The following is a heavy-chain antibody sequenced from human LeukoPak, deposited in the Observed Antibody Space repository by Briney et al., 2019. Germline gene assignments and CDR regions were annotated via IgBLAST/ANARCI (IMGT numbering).Heavy chain of an antibody. Sequence: HPGGSLRLSCEASGFVFSDYSMNWVRQAPGKGLEWVPNIRGSGSRSGSGMYYADSVKGRFTISRDNAKNSLYLQMSSLRAEDTAFYYWARDNNWGFDFWGQGALVTVSS. J-gene: IGHJ4*02. V-gene: IGHV3-48*04. D-gene: IGHD7-27*01. CDR3: ARDNNWGFDF. CDR2: IRGSGSRSGSGM. CDR1: GFVFSDYS.